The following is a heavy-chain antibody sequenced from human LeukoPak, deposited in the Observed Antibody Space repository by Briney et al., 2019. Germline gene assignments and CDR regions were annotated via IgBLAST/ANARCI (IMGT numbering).Heavy chain of an antibody. D-gene: IGHD1-26*01. Sequence: SETLSLTCAVYGGSFSGYYWSWIRQPPGKGLEWIGEINHSGSTNYNPSLKSRVTISVDTSKNQFSLKLSSVTAADTAVYYCASTNSGRLDYWGQGTLVIVSS. CDR2: INHSGST. J-gene: IGHJ4*02. CDR1: GGSFSGYY. V-gene: IGHV4-34*01. CDR3: ASTNSGRLDY.